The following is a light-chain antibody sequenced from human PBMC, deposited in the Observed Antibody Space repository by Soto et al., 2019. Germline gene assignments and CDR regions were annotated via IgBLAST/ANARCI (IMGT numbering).Light chain of an antibody. Sequence: DVMMTQSPLSQPVTLGQPASNSYRSSQILVYSDGNTYLNWFHQRPGQYPRRLIYKVSNRDSGVPDRVSGSGSGTDFILKISRVEAEDVGVYYCMQGTYWPRLTFGGGSKVDIK. CDR3: MQGTYWPRLT. V-gene: IGKV2-30*01. CDR1: QILVYSDGNTY. J-gene: IGKJ4*01. CDR2: KVS.